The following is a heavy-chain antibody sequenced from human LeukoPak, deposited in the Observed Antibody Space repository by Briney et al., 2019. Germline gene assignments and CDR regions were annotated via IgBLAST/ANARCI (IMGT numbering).Heavy chain of an antibody. CDR2: ISGSGDTT. Sequence: GGSLRLSCAVSGFTFSNYAISWVRQAPGKGLEWVSSISGSGDTTYYADSVKGRFTISRDNSKNTLYLQMNSLRAEDTAVYYCAKGHYGSGSYYIEYFQHWGQGTLVTVSS. CDR1: GFTFSNYA. J-gene: IGHJ1*01. D-gene: IGHD3-10*01. CDR3: AKGHYGSGSYYIEYFQH. V-gene: IGHV3-23*01.